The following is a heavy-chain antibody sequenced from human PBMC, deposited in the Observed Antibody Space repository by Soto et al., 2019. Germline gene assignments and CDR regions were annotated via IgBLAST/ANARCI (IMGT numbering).Heavy chain of an antibody. CDR3: ATGAIAAAGTGI. CDR1: GGSISSGGYY. Sequence: PSETLSLTCTVSGGSISSGGYYWSCIRQHPGKGLEWIGYIYYSGSTYYNPSLKSRVTISVDTSKNQFSLKLSSVTAADTAVYYCATGAIAAAGTGIWGQGTLVTVSS. V-gene: IGHV4-31*03. CDR2: IYYSGST. J-gene: IGHJ4*02. D-gene: IGHD6-13*01.